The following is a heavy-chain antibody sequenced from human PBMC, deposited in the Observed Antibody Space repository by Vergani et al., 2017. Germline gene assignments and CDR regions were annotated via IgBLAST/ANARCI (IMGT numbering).Heavy chain of an antibody. CDR1: GFTFSSYA. CDR3: AKDRIEGIPLPHYFDY. D-gene: IGHD6-13*01. CDR2: ICGSGGST. V-gene: IGHV3-23*01. J-gene: IGHJ4*02. Sequence: VQLLESGGGLVQPGGSLRLSCAASGFTFSSYAMSWVRQAPGKGLEWVSAICGSGGSTYYADSVKGRFTISRDNSKNTLYLQMNSLRAEDTAVYYCAKDRIEGIPLPHYFDYWGQGTLVTVSS.